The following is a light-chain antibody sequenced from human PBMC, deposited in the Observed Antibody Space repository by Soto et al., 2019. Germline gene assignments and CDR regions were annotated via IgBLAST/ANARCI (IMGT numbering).Light chain of an antibody. CDR3: QQRTLWPRT. J-gene: IGKJ1*01. Sequence: EIVLTQSPATLSLSPGERATLSCRASQSLSGTLAWFQQKPGQPPRLLIYGASNRATGIPARFTASGSGTDFPLTISRLEPEYFAVYYCQQRTLWPRTFGQGTKVEIK. CDR2: GAS. CDR1: QSLSGT. V-gene: IGKV3-11*01.